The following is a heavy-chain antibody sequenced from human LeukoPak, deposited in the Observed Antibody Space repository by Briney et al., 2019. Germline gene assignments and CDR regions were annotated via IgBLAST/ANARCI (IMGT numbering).Heavy chain of an antibody. CDR1: GFTFDEYG. CDR2: INWNGGST. V-gene: IGHV3-20*04. Sequence: GGSLRLSCAASGFTFDEYGMSWVRQAPGKGLEWVSGINWNGGSTGYADSVKGRFTISRDNAKNSLYLQMNSLRAEDTALYYCARDHCSGGSCYSSPDWYFDLWGRGTLVTVSS. D-gene: IGHD2-15*01. J-gene: IGHJ2*01. CDR3: ARDHCSGGSCYSSPDWYFDL.